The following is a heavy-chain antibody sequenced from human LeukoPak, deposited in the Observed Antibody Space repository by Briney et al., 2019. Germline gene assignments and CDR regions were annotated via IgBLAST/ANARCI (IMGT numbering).Heavy chain of an antibody. D-gene: IGHD3-10*01. CDR3: ARAQYYYGSGSYFRSDAFDI. Sequence: SETLSLTCTVSGYSISSGYYWGWIRQPPGKGLEWIGYIYYSGSTYYNPSLKSRVTMSVDTSKNQFSLKLSSVTAADTAVYYCARAQYYYGSGSYFRSDAFDIWGQGTMVTVSS. CDR2: IYYSGST. CDR1: GYSISSGYY. V-gene: IGHV4-38-2*02. J-gene: IGHJ3*02.